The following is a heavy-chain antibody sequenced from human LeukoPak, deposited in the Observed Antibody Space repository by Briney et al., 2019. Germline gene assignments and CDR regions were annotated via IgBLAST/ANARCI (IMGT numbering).Heavy chain of an antibody. CDR1: GGSISGYY. D-gene: IGHD6-13*01. CDR2: IYNSESI. J-gene: IGHJ5*02. V-gene: IGHV4-4*07. CDR3: ARDRSSSYTRDWFDP. Sequence: SETLSLTCTVSGGSISGYYWSWIRQPAGKGLEWIGRIYNSESINYNPSLKSRVTMSIDTSKNQFSLELNSVTAADTAVYYCARDRSSSYTRDWFDPWGQGALVTVSS.